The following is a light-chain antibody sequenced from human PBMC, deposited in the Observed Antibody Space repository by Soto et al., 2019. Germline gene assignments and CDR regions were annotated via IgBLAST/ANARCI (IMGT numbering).Light chain of an antibody. J-gene: IGKJ1*01. Sequence: DIQMTQSPSSLSASIGDRVTLTCRASQRIGTNLNWYQQSPGKAPKLLLYAVSSLQSGVSSRFSGSGSGTDSTLSINSLQREDFATYYCQQTYSAPPLFGQGTKVDIK. CDR2: AVS. CDR3: QQTYSAPPL. V-gene: IGKV1-39*01. CDR1: QRIGTN.